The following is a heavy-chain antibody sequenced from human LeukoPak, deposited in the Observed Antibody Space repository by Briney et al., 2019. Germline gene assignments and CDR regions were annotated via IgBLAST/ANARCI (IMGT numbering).Heavy chain of an antibody. CDR1: GYTFTGYY. CDR2: INPNSGGT. CDR3: ARAPIAAAGWWFDP. V-gene: IGHV1-2*02. Sequence: ASVKVSCKASGYTFTGYYMHWVRQAPGQGLEWMGWINPNSGGTNYAQKFQGRVTMTRDTSISTAYMELSRLRSDDTAVYYCARAPIAAAGWWFDPWGQGTLVTVSS. D-gene: IGHD6-13*01. J-gene: IGHJ5*02.